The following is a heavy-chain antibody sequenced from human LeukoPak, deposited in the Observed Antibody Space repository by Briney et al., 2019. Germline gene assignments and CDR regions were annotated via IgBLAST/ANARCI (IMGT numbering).Heavy chain of an antibody. D-gene: IGHD2/OR15-2a*01. Sequence: PGGSLRLSCAASGFTFSGSAMHWVRQASGKGLEWVGRIRSKANSYATAYAASVKGRFTISRDDSKNTAYLQMNSLKTEDTAVYYCTTAVDPKYLRGYFDYWGQGTLVTVSS. V-gene: IGHV3-73*01. CDR3: TTAVDPKYLRGYFDY. CDR2: IRSKANSYAT. CDR1: GFTFSGSA. J-gene: IGHJ4*02.